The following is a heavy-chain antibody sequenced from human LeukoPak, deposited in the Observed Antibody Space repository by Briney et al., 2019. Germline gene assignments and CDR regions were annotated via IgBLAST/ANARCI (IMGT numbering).Heavy chain of an antibody. J-gene: IGHJ3*02. CDR1: GGSISSYY. CDR2: IYYSGST. D-gene: IGHD2-2*01. V-gene: IGHV4-59*01. Sequence: SETLSLTCTVSGGSISSYYWSWIRQPPGKGLEWIGYIYYSGSTNYNPSLKSRVTISVDTSKNQFSLKLSSVTAADTAVYYCARDGGYCSSTSCPPDAFDIWGQGTMVTVSS. CDR3: ARDGGYCSSTSCPPDAFDI.